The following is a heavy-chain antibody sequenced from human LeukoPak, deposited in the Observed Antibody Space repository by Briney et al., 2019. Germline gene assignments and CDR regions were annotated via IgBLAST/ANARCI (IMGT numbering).Heavy chain of an antibody. V-gene: IGHV3-48*03. J-gene: IGHJ6*03. CDR1: GFTFSSYE. CDR2: ISSSGSTI. Sequence: PGGSLRLSCAASGFTFSSYEMNWVRQAPGKGLEWVSYISSSGSTIYYADSVKGRFTISRDNAKNSLYLQMNSLRAEDTAVYYCARVGDPSDYYYYMDVWGKGTTVTISS. D-gene: IGHD2-21*02. CDR3: ARVGDPSDYYYYMDV.